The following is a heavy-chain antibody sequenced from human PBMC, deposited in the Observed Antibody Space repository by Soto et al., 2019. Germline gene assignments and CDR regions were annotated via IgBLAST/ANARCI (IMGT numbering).Heavy chain of an antibody. CDR3: ARWRGYCSGGSCKENGMDV. V-gene: IGHV5-51*01. CDR1: GYSFTSYW. J-gene: IGHJ6*02. CDR2: IYPGDSDT. Sequence: PGESLKISCKGSGYSFTSYWIGWVRQMPGKGLEWMGIIYPGDSDTRYSPSFQGQVTISADKSISTAYLQWSSLKASDTAMYYCARWRGYCSGGSCKENGMDVWGQGTTVTVSS. D-gene: IGHD2-15*01.